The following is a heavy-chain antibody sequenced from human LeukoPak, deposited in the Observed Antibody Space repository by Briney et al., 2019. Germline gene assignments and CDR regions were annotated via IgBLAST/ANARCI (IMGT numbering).Heavy chain of an antibody. J-gene: IGHJ4*02. CDR1: GFTLSNHW. CDR3: ARAIGDYAAF. V-gene: IGHV3-7*03. Sequence: GGSLRLSCVVSGFTLSNHWMSWVRQAPGKGLEWEANINQDGSKEYYVDSVKGRFAISSDNAKNSLYLQMNSLRVEDTAVYYCARAIGDYAAFWGQGTLVTVSS. CDR2: INQDGSKE.